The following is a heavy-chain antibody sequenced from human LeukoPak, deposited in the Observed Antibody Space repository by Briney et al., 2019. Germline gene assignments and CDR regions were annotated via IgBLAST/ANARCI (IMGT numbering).Heavy chain of an antibody. CDR2: TYPGDSNT. V-gene: IGHV5-51*01. Sequence: GESLKISCKGSGYSFTSYWIGWVRQMPGKGLEWMGITYPGDSNTRYSPSFQGQVTISADKSISTAYLQWSSLKASDTAMYYCARHVRYDYVWGSYRHALGWFDPWGQGTLVTVSS. CDR3: ARHVRYDYVWGSYRHALGWFDP. CDR1: GYSFTSYW. J-gene: IGHJ5*02. D-gene: IGHD3-16*02.